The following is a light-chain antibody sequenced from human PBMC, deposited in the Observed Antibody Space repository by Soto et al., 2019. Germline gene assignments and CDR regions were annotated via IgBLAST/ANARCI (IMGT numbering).Light chain of an antibody. V-gene: IGLV2-14*01. CDR1: SSDVGGYNY. CDR3: SSYTSGSTLVV. J-gene: IGLJ2*01. CDR2: EVS. Sequence: QSALTQPASVSGSPGQSITISCTGTSSDVGGYNYVSWYQQHPGKAPKLMIYEVSNRPSEVSNRFSGSNSGNPASLTISGLQAEDEGNYYCSSYTSGSTLVVFGGGTKLTVL.